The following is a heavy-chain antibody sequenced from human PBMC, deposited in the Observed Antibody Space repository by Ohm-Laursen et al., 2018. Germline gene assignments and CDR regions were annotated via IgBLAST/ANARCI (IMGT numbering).Heavy chain of an antibody. Sequence: SLRLSCSASGFTFSSYGMHWVRQAPGKGLEWVAVISYDGSNKYYADSVKGRFTISRDNSKNTLYLQMNSLRAEDTAVYYCARVSSGYYVFDYWGQGTLVTVSS. J-gene: IGHJ4*02. CDR3: ARVSSGYYVFDY. CDR1: GFTFSSYG. CDR2: ISYDGSNK. V-gene: IGHV3-30*03. D-gene: IGHD3-22*01.